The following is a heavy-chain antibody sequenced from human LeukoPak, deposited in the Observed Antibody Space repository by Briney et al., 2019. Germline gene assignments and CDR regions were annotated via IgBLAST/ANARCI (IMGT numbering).Heavy chain of an antibody. D-gene: IGHD6-13*01. V-gene: IGHV1-18*01. CDR1: GGTFSSYA. J-gene: IGHJ4*02. CDR3: ARSPGYSSSWERKTPDY. CDR2: ISAYNGNT. Sequence: GSSVKVSCKASGGTFSSYAISWVRQAPGQGLEWMGWISAYNGNTNYAQKLQGRVTMTTDTSTSTAYMELRSLRSDDTAVYYCARSPGYSSSWERKTPDYWGQGTLVTVSS.